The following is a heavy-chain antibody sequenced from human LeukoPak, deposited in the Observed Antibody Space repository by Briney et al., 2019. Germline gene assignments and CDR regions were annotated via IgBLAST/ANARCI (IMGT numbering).Heavy chain of an antibody. CDR3: ARDLGYCSGGSCYSGGY. CDR2: ISYDGSNK. Sequence: GRSLRLSCAASGFTFSGYAMHWVRQAPGKGLEWAAVISYDGSNKYYADSVKGRFTISRDNSKNTLYLQMNSLRAEDTAVYYCARDLGYCSGGSCYSGGYWGQGTLVTVSS. D-gene: IGHD2-15*01. CDR1: GFTFSGYA. J-gene: IGHJ4*02. V-gene: IGHV3-30*04.